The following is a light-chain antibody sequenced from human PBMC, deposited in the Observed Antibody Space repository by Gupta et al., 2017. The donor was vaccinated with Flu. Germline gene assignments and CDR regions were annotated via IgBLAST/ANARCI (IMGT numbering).Light chain of an antibody. CDR2: EVS. J-gene: IGLJ1*01. CDR3: SSYTSSYTYA. V-gene: IGLV2-18*02. CDR1: SSDVGSYNR. Sequence: QSALTQPPSVSGSPGQSVTISCTGASSDVGSYNRVSWYQQPPGTAPNLMIYEVSNRPSAVPDRFSGSKSGNTASLTISGLQAEDEAYYYCSSYTSSYTYAFGTGTKVTVL.